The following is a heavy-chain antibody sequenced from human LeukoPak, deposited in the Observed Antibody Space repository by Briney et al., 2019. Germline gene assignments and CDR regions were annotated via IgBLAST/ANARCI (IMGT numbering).Heavy chain of an antibody. CDR1: GGSISSGDYY. CDR3: ARGSGSYLNWFDP. J-gene: IGHJ5*02. Sequence: SETLSLTCTVSGGSISSGDYYWSWIRPPPGKGLEWIGYIYYSGSTYYNPSLKSRVTISVDTSKNQFSLKLSSVTAADTAVYYCARGSGSYLNWFDPWGQGTLVTVSS. CDR2: IYYSGST. D-gene: IGHD1-26*01. V-gene: IGHV4-30-4*01.